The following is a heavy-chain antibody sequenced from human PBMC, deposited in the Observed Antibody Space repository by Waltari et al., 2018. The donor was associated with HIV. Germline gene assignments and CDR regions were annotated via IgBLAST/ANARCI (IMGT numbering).Heavy chain of an antibody. CDR2: VSHRGAT. J-gene: IGHJ3*01. Sequence: QVRIVQWGAGLLKPSETLSVPCAVYNVRFHYCYWGWMRQAPGKGPEWIGEVSHRGATNYNPSLKSRVSLEVDISMYHFSLKLKSVIDADTATYYCGRVDPNDGGTFDVWSQGSKALVSS. V-gene: IGHV4-34*01. CDR3: GRVDPNDGGTFDV. D-gene: IGHD2-8*01. CDR1: NVRFHYCY.